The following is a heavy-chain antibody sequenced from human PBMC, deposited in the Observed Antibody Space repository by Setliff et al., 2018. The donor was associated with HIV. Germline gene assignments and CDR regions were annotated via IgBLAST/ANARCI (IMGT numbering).Heavy chain of an antibody. J-gene: IGHJ6*02. CDR1: GYRFTSYW. V-gene: IGHV5-51*01. CDR2: IYPGDSDT. Sequence: PGESLKISCKGSGYRFTSYWIGWVRQMPGKGLEWMGIIYPGDSDTRYSPSFQGQVTISADKSISTAYLQWSSLKASDTAMYYCARAVEDYYDSSGLPTYYYYGMGVWGQGTTVTVSS. D-gene: IGHD3-22*01. CDR3: ARAVEDYYDSSGLPTYYYYGMGV.